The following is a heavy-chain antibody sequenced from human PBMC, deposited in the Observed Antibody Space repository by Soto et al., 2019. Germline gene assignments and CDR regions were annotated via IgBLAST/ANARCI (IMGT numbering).Heavy chain of an antibody. V-gene: IGHV1-8*01. CDR2: MNPNSGNT. CDR1: ESTFMNYD. J-gene: IGHJ4*02. Sequence: ASVKVSCKASESTFMNYDISCVLQSTLQWLDWMGCMNPNSGNTGYALKYQGRVSMTRNTSIYTSKNLFSLKLSSVTAADTAIYYCVGRLTSIYNYFDSWCQGTQVTVSS. CDR3: VGRLTSIYNYFDS. D-gene: IGHD2-8*01.